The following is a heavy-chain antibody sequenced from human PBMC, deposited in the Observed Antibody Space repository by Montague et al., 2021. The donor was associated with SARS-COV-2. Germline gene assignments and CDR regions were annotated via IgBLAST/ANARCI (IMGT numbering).Heavy chain of an antibody. J-gene: IGHJ4*02. D-gene: IGHD5-18*01. CDR1: VFAFSSYA. V-gene: IGHV3-30*03. Sequence: SLRLSCAASVFAFSSYALHLVRQAPGKGPEWVAVISYNVRNKQFCASXXRRATISRDNSKNTLYLQVDSLSTDDTAVYYCAREPKPVGYSYGYTFFDYWGQGTLVTVSS. CDR2: ISYNVRNK. CDR3: AREPKPVGYSYGYTFFDY.